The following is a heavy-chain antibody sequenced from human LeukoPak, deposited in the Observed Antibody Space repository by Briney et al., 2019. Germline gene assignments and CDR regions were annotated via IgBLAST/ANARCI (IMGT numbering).Heavy chain of an antibody. D-gene: IGHD3-22*01. CDR2: MNPNSGNT. Sequence: GASVKVSCKASGYTFTSYDINWVRQATGQGLEWMGWMNPNSGNTGYAQKFQGRVTMTEDTSTDTAYMELSSLRSEDTAVYYCATDYYDSSGYYNFDYWGPGTLVTVSS. CDR1: GYTFTSYD. CDR3: ATDYYDSSGYYNFDY. V-gene: IGHV1-8*01. J-gene: IGHJ4*02.